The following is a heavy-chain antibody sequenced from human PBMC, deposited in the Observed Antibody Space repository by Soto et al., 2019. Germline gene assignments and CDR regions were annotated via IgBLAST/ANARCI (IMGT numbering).Heavy chain of an antibody. CDR2: ISYDGSNK. V-gene: IGHV3-30*18. J-gene: IGHJ4*02. CDR3: AKEPLPAAVAGPLYYFDY. D-gene: IGHD6-19*01. Sequence: GGSLRLSCAASGFTFSSYGMHWVRQAPGKGLEWVAVISYDGSNKYYADSVKGRFTISRDNSKNTLYLQMNSLRAEDTAVYYCAKEPLPAAVAGPLYYFDYWGQGTLVTVSS. CDR1: GFTFSSYG.